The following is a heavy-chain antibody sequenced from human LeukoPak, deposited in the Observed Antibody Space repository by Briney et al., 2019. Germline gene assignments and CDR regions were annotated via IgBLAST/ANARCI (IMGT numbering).Heavy chain of an antibody. CDR2: ISHTEGT. Sequence: PSETLSLTCGVFGVSINDYYWSWIRQSPGKGLEWIGEISHTEGTRYNPSLESRGTMSVCTSENQLSLKLIFVTAADTAVYYCARIRCGYSGSVCYNHWGLGTLVTVSS. V-gene: IGHV4-34*01. CDR1: GVSINDYY. CDR3: ARIRCGYSGSVCYNH. J-gene: IGHJ1*01. D-gene: IGHD3-9*01.